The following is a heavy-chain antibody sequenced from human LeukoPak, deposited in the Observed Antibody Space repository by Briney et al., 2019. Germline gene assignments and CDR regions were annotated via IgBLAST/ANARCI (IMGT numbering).Heavy chain of an antibody. D-gene: IGHD2-2*01. Sequence: GASVKVSCKASGYTFTGYYMHWVRQAPGQGLGWMGWINPNSGGTNYAQKFQGRVTMTRDTSISTAYMELSRLRSDDTAVYYCAREKGSLNIIVVVPAAIDAFDIWGQGTMVTVSS. J-gene: IGHJ3*02. CDR1: GYTFTGYY. CDR3: AREKGSLNIIVVVPAAIDAFDI. V-gene: IGHV1-2*02. CDR2: INPNSGGT.